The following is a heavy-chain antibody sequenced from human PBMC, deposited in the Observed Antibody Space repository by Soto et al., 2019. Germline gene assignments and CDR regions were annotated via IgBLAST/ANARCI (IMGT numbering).Heavy chain of an antibody. CDR2: IYYSGST. Sequence: QVQLQESGPGLVKPSQTLSLTCTVSGGSISSGDYYWSWIRQPPGKGLEWIGYIYYSGSTYYNPSLNSRVTMSADTSKNQFSLKLSSVTAADTAVYYCARVGGFGATTIDYWGQGTLVTVSS. D-gene: IGHD3-10*01. V-gene: IGHV4-30-4*01. CDR3: ARVGGFGATTIDY. J-gene: IGHJ4*02. CDR1: GGSISSGDYY.